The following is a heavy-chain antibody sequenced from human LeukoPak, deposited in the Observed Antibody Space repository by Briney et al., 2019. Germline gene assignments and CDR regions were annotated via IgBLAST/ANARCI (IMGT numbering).Heavy chain of an antibody. CDR2: IYTSGST. CDR3: ARVMVGVGGVLTWNAFDT. CDR1: GGSISSYY. V-gene: IGHV4-4*07. D-gene: IGHD1-26*01. J-gene: IGHJ3*02. Sequence: PSETLSLTCTVSGGSISSYYWSWIRQPAGKGLEWIGRIYTSGSTNYNPSLKSRVTMSVDTSKNQFSLKLSSVTAADTAVYYCARVMVGVGGVLTWNAFDTWGQGTMVTVSS.